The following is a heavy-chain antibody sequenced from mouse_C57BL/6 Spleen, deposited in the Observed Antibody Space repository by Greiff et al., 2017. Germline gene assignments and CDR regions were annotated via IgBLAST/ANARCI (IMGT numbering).Heavy chain of an antibody. D-gene: IGHD1-1*01. CDR1: EYEFPSHD. J-gene: IGHJ1*03. CDR3: ARLITTVDWYFDV. V-gene: IGHV5-2*01. CDR2: INSDGGST. Sequence: DVKLVESGGGLVQPGESLKLSCESNEYEFPSHDMSWVRKTPEKRLELVAAINSDGGSTYYPDTMERRFIISRDNTKKTLYLQMSSLRSEDTALYYCARLITTVDWYFDVWGTGTTVTVSS.